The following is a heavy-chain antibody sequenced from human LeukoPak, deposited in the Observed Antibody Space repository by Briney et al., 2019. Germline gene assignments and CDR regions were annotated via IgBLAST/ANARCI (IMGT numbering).Heavy chain of an antibody. J-gene: IGHJ4*02. CDR2: IYSGGST. Sequence: PGGSLRLSCAASGFTVSSNYMSWVRQAPGKGLGWASVIYSGGSTYYADSVKGRFTISRDNSKNTLYLQMNSLRAEDTAVYYCASTPAGGYSYGYGYWGQGTLVTVSS. V-gene: IGHV3-53*01. CDR1: GFTVSSNY. D-gene: IGHD5-18*01. CDR3: ASTPAGGYSYGYGY.